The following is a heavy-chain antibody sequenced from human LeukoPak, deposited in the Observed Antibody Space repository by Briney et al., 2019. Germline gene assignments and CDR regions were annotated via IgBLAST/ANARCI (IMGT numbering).Heavy chain of an antibody. CDR1: GFTFSSYA. D-gene: IGHD3-10*01. CDR2: HSGSGGST. CDR3: AKDLRWFGELAGFDY. J-gene: IGHJ4*02. V-gene: IGHV3-23*01. Sequence: TGGSLRLSCAASGFTFSSYAMSWVRQAPGKGLEWVSAHSGSGGSTYYADSVKGWFTISRDNSKNTLYLQMNSLRAEDTAVYYCAKDLRWFGELAGFDYWGQGTLVTVSS.